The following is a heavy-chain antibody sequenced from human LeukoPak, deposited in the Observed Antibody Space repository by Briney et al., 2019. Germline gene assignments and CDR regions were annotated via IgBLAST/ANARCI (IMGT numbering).Heavy chain of an antibody. V-gene: IGHV3-23*01. Sequence: GGSLRLSCAASEFTFSSYGMSWVRQAPGKGLEWVSAISGGGESTYYADSVKGRFTISRDNSNHTLYLQMNSLRADDTAVYYCAKDRGRYARLGFDCWGQEPWSPSPQ. CDR2: ISGGGEST. CDR3: AKDRGRYARLGFDC. J-gene: IGHJ4*01. D-gene: IGHD3-16*01. CDR1: EFTFSSYG.